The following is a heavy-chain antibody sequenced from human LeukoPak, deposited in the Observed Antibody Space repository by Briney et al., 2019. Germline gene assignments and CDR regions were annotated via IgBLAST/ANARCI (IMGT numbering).Heavy chain of an antibody. CDR1: SGSISTSNYY. CDR3: AREGGGNGIEMDNFDY. J-gene: IGHJ4*02. V-gene: IGHV4-39*07. Sequence: PSETLSLTCTVSSGSISTSNYYWGWVRQPPGKALEWIGSIYHSGSTYYNPSLKSRVTISVDTSKNQFSLKLSSVTAADTAVYYCAREGGGNGIEMDNFDYWGQGTLVTVSS. CDR2: IYHSGST. D-gene: IGHD4-23*01.